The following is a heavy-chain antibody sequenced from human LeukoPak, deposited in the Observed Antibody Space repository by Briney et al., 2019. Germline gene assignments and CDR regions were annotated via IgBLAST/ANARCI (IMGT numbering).Heavy chain of an antibody. D-gene: IGHD6-19*01. J-gene: IGHJ6*03. Sequence: ASVKVSCKASAYTFTDYAIHWLRQAPGQRPKWVAWMNVGNGDTEYSQELQGRVTITRDTSASTAYMELSSLRSEDMAVYYCARGNQGGSGWYSDYYYYYMDVWGKGTTVTVSS. CDR2: MNVGNGDT. CDR3: ARGNQGGSGWYSDYYYYYMDV. V-gene: IGHV1-3*03. CDR1: AYTFTDYA.